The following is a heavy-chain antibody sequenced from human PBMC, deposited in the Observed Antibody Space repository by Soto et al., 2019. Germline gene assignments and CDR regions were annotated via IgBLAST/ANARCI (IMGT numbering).Heavy chain of an antibody. V-gene: IGHV5-10-1*01. Sequence: PCEALKISCKRSGYSFNTYWISCVRHMPSKGLEWMGRIDPSDPYTNYSPSFQGHVTISTDKSISTAYLQWSSLKASDTAMYYCARLEGTYYYYYGMDVWGQGTTVTVSS. J-gene: IGHJ6*02. D-gene: IGHD3-10*01. CDR2: IDPSDPYT. CDR3: ARLEGTYYYYYGMDV. CDR1: GYSFNTYW.